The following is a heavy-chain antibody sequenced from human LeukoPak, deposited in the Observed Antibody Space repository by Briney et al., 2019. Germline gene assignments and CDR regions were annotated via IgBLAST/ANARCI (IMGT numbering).Heavy chain of an antibody. CDR1: GGSFSGYY. Sequence: SETLSLTCAVYGGSFSGYYWTWIREPPGKGLEWIGEINHSGSTNYNPSLKSRVTISVDTSKNQFSLRLTSVTAADTAVYYCARRITLVRGFNYWGQGTLVTVSS. CDR2: INHSGST. J-gene: IGHJ4*02. V-gene: IGHV4-34*01. CDR3: ARRITLVRGFNY. D-gene: IGHD3-10*01.